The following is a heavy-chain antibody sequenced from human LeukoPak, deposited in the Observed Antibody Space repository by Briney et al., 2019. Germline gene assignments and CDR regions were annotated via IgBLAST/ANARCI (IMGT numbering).Heavy chain of an antibody. J-gene: IGHJ2*01. CDR2: MNFNSGDK. V-gene: IGHV1-8*02. CDR3: ARGRSPPGRHSGSVYFYLTWYFDV. CDR1: GNTFPRYD. Sequence: ASGKVSCKAAGNTFPRYDVNWVRQASGQGLEWRGWMNFNSGDKGYAPKFQGRVTMTRNTSTVTAYMAMSSLNSADTAVYFCARGRSPPGRHSGSVYFYLTWYFDVLGRGTLVTVSS. D-gene: IGHD3-10*01.